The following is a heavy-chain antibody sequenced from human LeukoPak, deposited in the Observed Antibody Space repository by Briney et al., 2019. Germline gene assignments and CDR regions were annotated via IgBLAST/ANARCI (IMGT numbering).Heavy chain of an antibody. Sequence: PGGSLRLSCAASGFTFSSYAMSWVRQAPGKGLEWVSAISGSGGSTYYADSVKGRFTIFRDNSKNTLYLQMNSLRAEDTAVYYCAKDRNTMIVVDPYDAFDIWGQGTMVTVSS. V-gene: IGHV3-23*01. CDR2: ISGSGGST. CDR3: AKDRNTMIVVDPYDAFDI. J-gene: IGHJ3*02. CDR1: GFTFSSYA. D-gene: IGHD3-22*01.